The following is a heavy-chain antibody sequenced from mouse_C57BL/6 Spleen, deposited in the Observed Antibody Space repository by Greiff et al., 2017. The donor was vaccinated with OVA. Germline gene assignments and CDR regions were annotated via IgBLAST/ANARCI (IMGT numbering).Heavy chain of an antibody. J-gene: IGHJ3*01. V-gene: IGHV5-17*01. CDR2: ISSGSSTI. Sequence: DVMLVESGGGLVKPGGSLKLSCAASGFTFSDYGMHWVRQAPEKGLEWVAYISSGSSTIYYADTVKGRFTISRDNAKNTLFLQMTSLRSEDTAMYYCARIYDGYYSWFAYWGQGTLVTVSA. D-gene: IGHD2-3*01. CDR3: ARIYDGYYSWFAY. CDR1: GFTFSDYG.